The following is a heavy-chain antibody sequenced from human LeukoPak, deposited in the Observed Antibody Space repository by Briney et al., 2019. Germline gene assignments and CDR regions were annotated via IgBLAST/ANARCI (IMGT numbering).Heavy chain of an antibody. CDR3: ASQTLGYSYGLHYYYYYMDV. CDR1: GGSISSYY. CDR2: IYYSGST. Sequence: PWETLSLTCTVSGGSISSYYWSWIRQPPGKGLEWIGYIYYSGSTNYNPSLKSRVTISVDTSKNQFSLKLSSVTAADTAVYYCASQTLGYSYGLHYYYYYMDVWGKGTTVTVSS. J-gene: IGHJ6*03. D-gene: IGHD5-18*01. V-gene: IGHV4-59*01.